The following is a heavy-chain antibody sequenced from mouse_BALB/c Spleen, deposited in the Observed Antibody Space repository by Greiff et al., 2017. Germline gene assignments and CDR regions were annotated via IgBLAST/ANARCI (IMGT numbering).Heavy chain of an antibody. J-gene: IGHJ4*01. CDR3: ARKVRDAMDY. CDR1: GYSFTDYI. V-gene: IGHV1-39*01. CDR2: INPYYGST. Sequence: VQLQQTGPELVKPGASVKISCKASGYSFTDYIMLWVKQSHGKSLEWIGNINPYYGSTSYNLKFKGKATLTVDKSSSTAYMQLNSLTSEDSAVYYCARKVRDAMDYWGQGTSVTVSS. D-gene: IGHD2-14*01.